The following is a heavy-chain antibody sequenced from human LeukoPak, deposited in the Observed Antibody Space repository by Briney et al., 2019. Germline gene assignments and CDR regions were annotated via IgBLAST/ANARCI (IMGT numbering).Heavy chain of an antibody. Sequence: PGGSLRLSCAASGFTFKNYAMYWVRQTPGKGLEWVSSITSSSTYTFYADSVKGRFTISRDNARNSLYLQMNSLRAEDTAVYYCARDPYSGTYGDTYYYYMDVWGKGTTVTISS. CDR2: ITSSSTYT. CDR1: GFTFKNYA. J-gene: IGHJ6*03. CDR3: ARDPYSGTYGDTYYYYMDV. V-gene: IGHV3-21*01. D-gene: IGHD1-26*01.